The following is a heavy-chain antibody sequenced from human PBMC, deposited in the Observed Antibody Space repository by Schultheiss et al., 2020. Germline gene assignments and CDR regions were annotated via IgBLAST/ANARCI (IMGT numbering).Heavy chain of an antibody. CDR3: ARGLDSTNWAFDY. J-gene: IGHJ4*02. CDR1: GGSISSYY. Sequence: SETLSLTCTVSGGSISSYYWSWIRQPPGKGLEWIGYIYHSGSTYYNPSLKSRVTISVDTSKNQFSLKLSSVTAADTAVYYCARGLDSTNWAFDYWGQGTLVTVSS. CDR2: IYHSGST. D-gene: IGHD6-13*01. V-gene: IGHV4-59*01.